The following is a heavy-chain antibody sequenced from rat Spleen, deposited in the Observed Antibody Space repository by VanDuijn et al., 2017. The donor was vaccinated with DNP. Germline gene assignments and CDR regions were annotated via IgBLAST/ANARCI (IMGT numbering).Heavy chain of an antibody. Sequence: EVQLVESGGGLVQPGRSLKLSCAASGFTFSNYDMAWVRQAPTKGLEWVASISSSGGSPYYRDSVKGRFTVSRINAKSTLYLQMDSLRSEDTATYYCASSYYYDGSYYPFAYWGQGTLVTVSS. CDR3: ASSYYYDGSYYPFAY. J-gene: IGHJ3*01. V-gene: IGHV5S23*01. CDR2: ISSSGGSP. CDR1: GFTFSNYD. D-gene: IGHD1-12*02.